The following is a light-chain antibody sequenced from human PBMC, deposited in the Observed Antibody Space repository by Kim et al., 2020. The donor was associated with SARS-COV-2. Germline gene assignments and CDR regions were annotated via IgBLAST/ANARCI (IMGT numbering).Light chain of an antibody. Sequence: SPGERATLSCRASQSVSSTFAWYQQKPGQAPRLVIYGASTRATGIPARFSGSGSGTEFTLTISSLQSEDFAVYYCQQYNNWTPITFGQGTRLEIK. CDR3: QQYNNWTPIT. CDR2: GAS. CDR1: QSVSST. V-gene: IGKV3D-15*01. J-gene: IGKJ5*01.